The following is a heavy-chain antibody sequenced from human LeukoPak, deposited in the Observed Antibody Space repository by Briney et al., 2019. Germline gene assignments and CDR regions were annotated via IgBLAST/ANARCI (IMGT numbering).Heavy chain of an antibody. V-gene: IGHV4-59*01. J-gene: IGHJ3*02. CDR2: IYYSGST. CDR1: GGSISSYY. Sequence: NSSETLSLTCTVSGGSISSYYWSWIRQPPGKGLEWIGYIYYSGSTNYNPSLKSRVTISVDTSKSQFSLKLSSVTAADTAVYYCARDGDSGWYAFDIWGQGTMVTVSS. CDR3: ARDGDSGWYAFDI. D-gene: IGHD6-19*01.